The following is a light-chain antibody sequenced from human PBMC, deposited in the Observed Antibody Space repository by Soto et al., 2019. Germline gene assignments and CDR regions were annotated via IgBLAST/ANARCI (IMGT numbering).Light chain of an antibody. CDR1: QSLVPSDGNTY. J-gene: IGKJ5*01. CDR2: KIS. V-gene: IGKV2-24*01. Sequence: IVMTQTPLSSPVTLGQPASISCRSSQSLVPSDGNTYLSWFQQRPGQPPRPLIYKISNRFSGVADRFSGSGAGTDFTLKISRVEVEDVGTYYCMQATQFPITFGQGTRLEI. CDR3: MQATQFPIT.